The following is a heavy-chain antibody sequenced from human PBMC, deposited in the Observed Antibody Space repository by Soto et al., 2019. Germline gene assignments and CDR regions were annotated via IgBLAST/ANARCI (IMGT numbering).Heavy chain of an antibody. CDR3: ARGDRGGFDL. CDR1: GFTFDYYW. J-gene: IGHJ3*01. D-gene: IGHD3-10*01. V-gene: IGHV3-74*01. Sequence: EVLLVESGGGLVQPGESLRLSCAASGFTFDYYWMHWVRQAPGKGLVWVSRVHSDGTTTTYADSVKGRFTISRYNARNTVSLQMSSLRAEDTAIYYCARGDRGGFDLWGHGTVVTVSS. CDR2: VHSDGTTT.